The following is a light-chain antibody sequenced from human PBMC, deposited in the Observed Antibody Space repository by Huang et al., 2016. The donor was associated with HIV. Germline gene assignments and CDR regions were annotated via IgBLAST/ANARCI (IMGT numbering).Light chain of an antibody. Sequence: DIQMTQSPSSLSASVGDRVTITCQASQDINNFLNWYQHKPGKAPKLLSLDASNLQTGVPSRFSGSGSGTHFTFTITSLQRDDIGTYYCQQYDDVPISFGGGTKV. CDR3: QQYDDVPIS. CDR1: QDINNF. CDR2: DAS. V-gene: IGKV1-33*01. J-gene: IGKJ4*01.